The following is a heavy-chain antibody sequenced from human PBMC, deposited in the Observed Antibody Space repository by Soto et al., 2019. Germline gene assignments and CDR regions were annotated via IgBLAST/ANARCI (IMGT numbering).Heavy chain of an antibody. V-gene: IGHV1-69*01. CDR2: FIPIFGTA. CDR3: ARSGYSYGPNMD. D-gene: IGHD5-18*01. CDR1: RGSFSASG. Sequence: LVQSGAEVKKPGSSVKVSCRAGRGSFSASGFSWVRQAPGQGLEWVGGFIPIFGTANYAQKFQDRVTMTADESTSTVYMELRSLRSEGTALYYCARSGYSYGPNMDWGQGTLVTVST. J-gene: IGHJ4*02.